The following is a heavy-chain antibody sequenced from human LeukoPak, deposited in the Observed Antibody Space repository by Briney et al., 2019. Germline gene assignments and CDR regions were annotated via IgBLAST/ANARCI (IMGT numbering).Heavy chain of an antibody. V-gene: IGHV1-69*13. CDR1: GGTFSSYA. J-gene: IGHJ6*02. Sequence: GASVKVSCKASGGTFSSYAISWVRQAPGQGLEWMGGIIPIFGTANYAQKFQGRVTITADESTSTAYMELSSLRSEDTAVYYCARENYSGYDSYYYYYYGMDVWGQGTTVTVSS. CDR2: IIPIFGTA. CDR3: ARENYSGYDSYYYYYYGMDV. D-gene: IGHD5-12*01.